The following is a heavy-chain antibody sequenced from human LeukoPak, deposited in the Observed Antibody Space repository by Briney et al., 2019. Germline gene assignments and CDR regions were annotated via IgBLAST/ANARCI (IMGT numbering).Heavy chain of an antibody. CDR3: AREGGAVAGTTGDYYGMDV. D-gene: IGHD6-19*01. J-gene: IGHJ6*02. V-gene: IGHV4-39*07. CDR1: GGSISSSSYY. Sequence: PSETLSLTCTVSGGSISSSSYYWGWIRQPPGKGLEWIGSIYYSGSTYYNPSLKSRVTISVDTSKNQFSLKLSSVTAADTAVYYCAREGGAVAGTTGDYYGMDVWGQGTTVTVSS. CDR2: IYYSGST.